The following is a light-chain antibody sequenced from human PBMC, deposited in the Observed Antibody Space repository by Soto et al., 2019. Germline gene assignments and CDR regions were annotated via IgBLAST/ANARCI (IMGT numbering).Light chain of an antibody. CDR1: QSVSRY. Sequence: EIGLTQSPATLSLSPGDRATLSCRASQSVSRYLAWYQQKPGQAPRLLIHDTSTRATGVPDTFSGSGSGTEFTLTIRSLDPEDSAMYYCQQRFSWPPTFGGGTHVEIK. CDR3: QQRFSWPPT. CDR2: DTS. V-gene: IGKV3-11*01. J-gene: IGKJ4*01.